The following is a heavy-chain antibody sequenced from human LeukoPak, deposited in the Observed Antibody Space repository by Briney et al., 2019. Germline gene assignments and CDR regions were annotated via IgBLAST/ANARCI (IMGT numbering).Heavy chain of an antibody. D-gene: IGHD3-10*01. V-gene: IGHV1-69*13. CDR3: ARRYYYGSGSPMSWFDP. J-gene: IGHJ5*02. CDR2: IIPIFGTA. Sequence: GASVKVSCKASGGTFSSYAISWVRQAPGQGLEWMGGIIPIFGTANYAQKFQGRVTITAGESTSTAYMELSSLRSEDTAVYYCARRYYYGSGSPMSWFDPWGQGTLVTVSS. CDR1: GGTFSSYA.